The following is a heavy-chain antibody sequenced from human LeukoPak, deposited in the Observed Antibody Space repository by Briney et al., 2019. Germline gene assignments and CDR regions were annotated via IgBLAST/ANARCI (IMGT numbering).Heavy chain of an antibody. CDR3: ARDRRYCSGGSCSKIKYYYYMDV. V-gene: IGHV3-30*04. D-gene: IGHD2-15*01. CDR2: ISYDGSNK. J-gene: IGHJ6*03. CDR1: GFTFSSYA. Sequence: GGSLRLSCAASGFTFSSYAMHWVRQAPGKGLEWVAVISYDGSNKYYADSVKGRFTISRDNSKNTLYLQMNSLRAEDTAVYYCARDRRYCSGGSCSKIKYYYYMDVWGKGTTVTVSS.